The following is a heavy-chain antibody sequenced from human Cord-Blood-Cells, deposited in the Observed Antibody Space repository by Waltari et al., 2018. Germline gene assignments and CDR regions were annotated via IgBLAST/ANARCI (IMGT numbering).Heavy chain of an antibody. CDR2: MNPNSGNT. Sequence: QVQLVQSGAEVKKPGASVKVSRKASGYPFTSYAINWLRKATRKGLEWMGWMNPNSGNTGYAQKFQGRVTITRNTSISTAYMELSSLRSEDTAVYYCARRRGYCSSTSCYSLFDYWGQGTLVTVSS. CDR3: ARRRGYCSSTSCYSLFDY. J-gene: IGHJ4*02. D-gene: IGHD2-2*02. CDR1: GYPFTSYA. V-gene: IGHV1-8*03.